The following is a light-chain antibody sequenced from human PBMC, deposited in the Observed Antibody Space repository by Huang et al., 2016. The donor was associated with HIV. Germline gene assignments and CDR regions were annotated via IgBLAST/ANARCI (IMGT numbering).Light chain of an antibody. Sequence: EIVLTQSPGTLTLSPGERAPLSCRASQSVSSGYFAGYQQKPGQAPRLLIYGASSRAAGIPSRFSGSGSGTDFALTIGRLEPEDFAVYYCQHYGGSSSFGQGTRLEIK. CDR2: GAS. J-gene: IGKJ5*01. CDR1: QSVSSGY. CDR3: QHYGGSSS. V-gene: IGKV3-20*01.